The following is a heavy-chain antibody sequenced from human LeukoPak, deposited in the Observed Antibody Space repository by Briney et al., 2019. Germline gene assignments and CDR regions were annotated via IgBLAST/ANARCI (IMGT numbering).Heavy chain of an antibody. CDR2: ITNNGGYT. CDR3: AGASPDGFYDY. CDR1: GFSFSSSA. J-gene: IGHJ4*02. Sequence: GGSLRLSCAASGFSFSSSAMHWVRQAPGKGLEYVSAITNNGGYTYYANSVKGRFTISRDNSKNTLYLQLGSLRGEDPAFYYCAGASPDGFYDYWGQGTLVSVSS. V-gene: IGHV3-64*01. D-gene: IGHD3-22*01.